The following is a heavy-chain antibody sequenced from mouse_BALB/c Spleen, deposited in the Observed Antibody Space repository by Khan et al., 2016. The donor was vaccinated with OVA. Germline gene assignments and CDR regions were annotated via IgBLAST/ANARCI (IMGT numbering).Heavy chain of an antibody. CDR2: IYPFNDDT. CDR3: AKNDRSDVYFDY. V-gene: IGHV1S136*01. CDR1: GYTFTAYV. D-gene: IGHD2-14*01. J-gene: IGHJ2*01. Sequence: VQQSGPELVKPGASVKMSCKASGYTFTAYVMHWVQQKPGQGLEWVGYIYPFNDDTKYNEKFKGKATLTSDKSSSTAYMELSSLTSEDSAVYFCAKNDRSDVYFDYWGQGTTLTVSS.